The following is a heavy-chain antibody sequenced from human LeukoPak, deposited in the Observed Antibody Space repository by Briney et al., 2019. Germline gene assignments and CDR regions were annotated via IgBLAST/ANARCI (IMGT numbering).Heavy chain of an antibody. CDR1: GGSISSSNW. D-gene: IGHD1-1*01. J-gene: IGHJ5*02. CDR2: IYHSGST. CDR3: ARDLGGTGTTWFDP. V-gene: IGHV4-4*02. Sequence: SETLSLTCAVSGGSISSSNWWSWVRQPPGKGLEWIGEIYHSGSTNYNPSLKSRVTISVDTSKNQFSLKLSSVTAADTAVYYCARDLGGTGTTWFDPWGQGTLVTVSS.